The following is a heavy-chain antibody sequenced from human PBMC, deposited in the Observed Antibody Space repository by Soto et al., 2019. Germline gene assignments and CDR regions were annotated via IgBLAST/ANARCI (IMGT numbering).Heavy chain of an antibody. Sequence: QVQLVETGGGAVQPGKSLRLSCVASGFTFSGYAMHWIRQAQGKAPEWGALISSDGSSTLYADSVRGRFTISRDNSRDTLYLQLNSLRPDDTAVFSCARGAYRYFDYWGQVTLVTVSS. J-gene: IGHJ4*02. CDR1: GFTFSGYA. CDR3: ARGAYRYFDY. D-gene: IGHD4-4*01. CDR2: ISSDGSST. V-gene: IGHV3-30-3*01.